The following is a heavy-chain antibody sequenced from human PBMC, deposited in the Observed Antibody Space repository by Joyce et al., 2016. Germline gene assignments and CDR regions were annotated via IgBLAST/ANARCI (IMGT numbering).Heavy chain of an antibody. V-gene: IGHV3-49*05. CDR3: TRIGDCSGGSCYEGWFDP. D-gene: IGHD2-15*01. J-gene: IGHJ5*02. CDR2: IKSKAYGGTT. Sequence: EVQLVESGGGLVKPGRSLRLSCTSSGFIFGDYAMNWFRQAPWKGLEWVGFIKSKAYGGTTDYAASVKGRFTISRDDSKSIAYLQMNSLKTEDTAVYYCTRIGDCSGGSCYEGWFDPWGQGTLVTVSS. CDR1: GFIFGDYA.